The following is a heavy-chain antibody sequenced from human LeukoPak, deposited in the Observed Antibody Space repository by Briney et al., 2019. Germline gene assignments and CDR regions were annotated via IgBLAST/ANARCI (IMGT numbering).Heavy chain of an antibody. J-gene: IGHJ6*02. CDR1: GYTFTSYD. CDR2: MNPNSGNT. Sequence: ASVKVSCKASGYTFTSYDINWVRQATGQGLEWMGWMNPNSGNTGYAQKFQGRVTMTRNTSISTAYMELSSLRSEDTAVYYCARVSDPLGIAAAGYGMDVWGQGTTVTVSS. D-gene: IGHD6-13*01. V-gene: IGHV1-8*01. CDR3: ARVSDPLGIAAAGYGMDV.